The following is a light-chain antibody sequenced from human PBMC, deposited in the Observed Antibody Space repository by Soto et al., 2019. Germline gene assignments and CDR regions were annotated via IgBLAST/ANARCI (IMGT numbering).Light chain of an antibody. Sequence: EIVMTQSPATLSVSPGERATLSCRASQSVSSNLAWYQQKPGQAPRLLIYGASTRATGIPARFSGSGSGTEFTLTISSLQSEDFAVXYCQHYNNWPRTFGQGTKVEIK. J-gene: IGKJ1*01. V-gene: IGKV3-15*01. CDR1: QSVSSN. CDR3: QHYNNWPRT. CDR2: GAS.